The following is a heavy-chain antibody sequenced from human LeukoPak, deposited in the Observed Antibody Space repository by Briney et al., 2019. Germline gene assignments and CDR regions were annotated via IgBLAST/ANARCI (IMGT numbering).Heavy chain of an antibody. CDR1: GYTFTGYY. V-gene: IGHV1-2*02. Sequence: ASVKVSCKASGYTFTGYYIHWVRQAPGQGLEWMGWINPNSGGTNYAQKFQGRVTMTRDTSISTAYMEQSRLRSDDTAVYYCARESEYSYGWGQGTLVTVSS. CDR3: ARESEYSYG. CDR2: INPNSGGT. D-gene: IGHD5-18*01. J-gene: IGHJ4*02.